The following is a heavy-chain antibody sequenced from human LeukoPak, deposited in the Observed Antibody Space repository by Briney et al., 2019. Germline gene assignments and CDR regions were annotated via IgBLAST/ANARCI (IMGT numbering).Heavy chain of an antibody. J-gene: IGHJ3*02. CDR1: GFTFSSYW. V-gene: IGHV3-74*01. Sequence: GGSLRLSCAASGFTFSSYWMHWVRQAPGKGLVWISRINSDGSSTSYADSVKGRFTISRDNAKNTPYLQMNSLRAEDTAVYYCAREGLGYCSGGSCYEEDNDAFDIWGQGTMVTVSS. CDR3: AREGLGYCSGGSCYEEDNDAFDI. CDR2: INSDGSST. D-gene: IGHD2-15*01.